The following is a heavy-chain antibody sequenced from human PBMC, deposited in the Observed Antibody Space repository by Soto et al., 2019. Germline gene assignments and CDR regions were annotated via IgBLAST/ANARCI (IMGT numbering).Heavy chain of an antibody. D-gene: IGHD2-15*01. V-gene: IGHV4-59*01. CDR3: ARAGAATLSDF. CDR1: GGSISNYY. CDR2: IYYSGSA. Sequence: PSETLSLTCTVSGGSISNYYWSWIRQPPGKGLEWIGYIYYSGSANYNPSLKSRVTISVDTSKNQFSLKLSSVTAADTAVYYCARAGAATLSDFWGQGTLVIVSS. J-gene: IGHJ4*02.